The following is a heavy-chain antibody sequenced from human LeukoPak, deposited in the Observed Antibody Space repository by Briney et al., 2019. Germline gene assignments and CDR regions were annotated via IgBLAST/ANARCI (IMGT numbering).Heavy chain of an antibody. CDR2: ISWNSGRI. CDR1: GFTFDNYA. V-gene: IGHV3-9*03. J-gene: IGHJ4*02. CDR3: AKDIGGWYSSSWFDF. Sequence: GGSLRLSCAASGFTFDNYAMHWVRQAPGKGLEWVSGISWNSGRIGYADSVKGRFTISRDNAKNSLYLQMNSLRAEDMALYYCAKDIGGWYSSSWFDFWGQGTLVTVSS. D-gene: IGHD6-13*01.